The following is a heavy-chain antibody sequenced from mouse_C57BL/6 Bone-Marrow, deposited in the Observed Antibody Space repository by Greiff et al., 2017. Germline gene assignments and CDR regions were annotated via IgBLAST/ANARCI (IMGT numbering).Heavy chain of an antibody. D-gene: IGHD5-5*01. J-gene: IGHJ2*01. CDR3: AVYLY. Sequence: VKLMESGAELVRPGTSVKVSCKASGYAFTNYLIEWVKQRPGQGLEWIGVINPASGGTNYNEKFKGKATMTADKSSSTAYMQLSSLTSEDSAVYFCAVYLYWGQGTTLTVSS. CDR2: INPASGGT. V-gene: IGHV1-54*01. CDR1: GYAFTNYL.